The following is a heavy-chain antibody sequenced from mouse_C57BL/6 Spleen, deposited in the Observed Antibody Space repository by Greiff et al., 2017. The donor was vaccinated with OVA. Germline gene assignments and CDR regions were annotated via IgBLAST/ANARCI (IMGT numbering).Heavy chain of an antibody. D-gene: IGHD2-4*01. CDR3: ARDPYDYDGGYYYAMDY. CDR1: GYAFSSYW. V-gene: IGHV1-80*01. CDR2: IYPGDGDT. J-gene: IGHJ4*01. Sequence: QVQLQQSGAELVKPGASVKISCKASGYAFSSYWMNWVKQRPGKGLEWIGQIYPGDGDTNYNGKFKGKATLTADKSSSTAYMQLSSLTSEDSAVYFCARDPYDYDGGYYYAMDYWGQGTSVTVSS.